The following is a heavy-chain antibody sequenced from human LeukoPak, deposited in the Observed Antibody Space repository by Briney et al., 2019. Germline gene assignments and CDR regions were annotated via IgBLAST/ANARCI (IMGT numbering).Heavy chain of an antibody. D-gene: IGHD1-26*01. CDR3: AREVNSGSYYYFDY. CDR1: GFTFSSYA. CDR2: ISGSGGST. V-gene: IGHV3-23*01. J-gene: IGHJ4*02. Sequence: RGSLRLSCAASGFTFSSYAMSWVRQAPGKGLEWVSAISGSGGSTYYADSVKGRFTISRDNSKNTLYLQMNSLRAEDTAVYYCAREVNSGSYYYFDYWGQGTLVTVSS.